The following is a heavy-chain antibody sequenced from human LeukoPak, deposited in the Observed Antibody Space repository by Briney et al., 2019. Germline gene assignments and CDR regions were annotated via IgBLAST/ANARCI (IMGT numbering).Heavy chain of an antibody. CDR2: IVVGSGNT. CDR1: GFTFTSSA. V-gene: IGHV1-58*02. CDR3: AAGRGYGGNSDFDY. J-gene: IGHJ4*02. D-gene: IGHD4-23*01. Sequence: ASVKVSCKASGFTFTSSAMQWVRQARGQRLEWIGWIVVGSGNTNYAQKFQERVTITRDMSTSTAYMELSSLRSEDTAVYYCAAGRGYGGNSDFDYWGQGTLVTVSS.